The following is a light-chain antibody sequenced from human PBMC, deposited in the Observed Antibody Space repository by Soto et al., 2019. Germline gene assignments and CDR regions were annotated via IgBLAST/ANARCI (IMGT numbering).Light chain of an antibody. V-gene: IGLV2-14*01. CDR2: EVS. CDR1: SSDVGGYNY. J-gene: IGLJ1*01. CDR3: TPYTSSSTLYV. Sequence: QSVLTQPASVSGSPGQSITISCTGTSSDVGGYNYVSWYQQHPGKAPKLMIYEVSNRPSGVSNRFSGSKSGNTASLTISGLQADDEADYYCTPYTSSSTLYVFGTGTKVTVL.